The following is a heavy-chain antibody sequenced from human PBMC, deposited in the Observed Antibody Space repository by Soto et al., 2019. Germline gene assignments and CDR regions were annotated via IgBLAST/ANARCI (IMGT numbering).Heavy chain of an antibody. CDR3: AKYTRPSMYTSSRFAH. V-gene: IGHV3-9*01. J-gene: IGHJ5*02. Sequence: GGSLRLSCVVSGFTFDNYAMHCVRHAPGKGLEWFSGISCNSGTKEYADSVKGRFTISRDNAKNSLHLQMSTLGAEDSAFYYCAKYTRPSMYTSSRFAHWGQGAFVTVSS. CDR2: ISCNSGTK. CDR1: GFTFDNYA. D-gene: IGHD6-13*01.